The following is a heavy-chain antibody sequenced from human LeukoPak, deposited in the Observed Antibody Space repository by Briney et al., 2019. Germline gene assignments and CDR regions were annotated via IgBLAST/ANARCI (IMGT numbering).Heavy chain of an antibody. CDR2: IYYSGST. Sequence: SETLSLTCTVSGGSISSSSYYWGWIRQPPGKGLDWIGSIYYSGSTYYNPSLKSRVTISVDTSKNQFSLKLSSVTAADTAVYYCARHRPPPDIVVVVAATGFDPWGQGTLVTVSS. D-gene: IGHD2-15*01. J-gene: IGHJ5*02. CDR3: ARHRPPPDIVVVVAATGFDP. CDR1: GGSISSSSYY. V-gene: IGHV4-39*01.